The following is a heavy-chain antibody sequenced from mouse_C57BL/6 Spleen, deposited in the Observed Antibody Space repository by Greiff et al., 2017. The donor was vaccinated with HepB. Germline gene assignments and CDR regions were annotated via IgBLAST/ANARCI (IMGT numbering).Heavy chain of an antibody. Sequence: QQSCKASGYTFTSYWMHWVKQRPGRGLEWIGRIDPNSGGTKYNEKFKSKATLTVDKPSSTAYMQLSSLTSEDSAVYYCAHGNPHWYFDVWGTGTTVTVSS. J-gene: IGHJ1*03. CDR1: GYTFTSYW. CDR2: IDPNSGGT. D-gene: IGHD2-1*01. V-gene: IGHV1-72*01. CDR3: AHGNPHWYFDV.